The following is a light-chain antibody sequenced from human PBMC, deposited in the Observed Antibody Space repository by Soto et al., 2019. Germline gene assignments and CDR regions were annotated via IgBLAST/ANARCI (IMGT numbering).Light chain of an antibody. CDR3: CSYAGSSTFVV. J-gene: IGLJ2*01. CDR1: SSDVGSYNL. V-gene: IGLV2-23*02. Sequence: QSALTQPASVSGSPGQSITISCTGTSSDVGSYNLVSWYQQHPGKAPKLMIYEVSKRPSGVSNRFSGSKSGNTASLTISGLQAEDEVDYYCCSYAGSSTFVVFGGGSMLTVL. CDR2: EVS.